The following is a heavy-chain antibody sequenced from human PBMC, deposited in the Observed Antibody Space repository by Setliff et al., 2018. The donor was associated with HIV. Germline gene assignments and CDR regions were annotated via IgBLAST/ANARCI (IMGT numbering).Heavy chain of an antibody. CDR1: GYNFVDYS. J-gene: IGHJ4*02. CDR3: ARLSGLYYYDSSGYSYGHYFDY. D-gene: IGHD3-22*01. CDR2: IYPGDSDT. Sequence: GASLKISCRGSGYNFVDYSIAWVRQVPGKGLEWMGIIYPGDSDTRYSPSLQGQVTISADKSISTAYLQWSSLKASDTAMYYCARLSGLYYYDSSGYSYGHYFDYWGQGTLVTVSS. V-gene: IGHV5-51*01.